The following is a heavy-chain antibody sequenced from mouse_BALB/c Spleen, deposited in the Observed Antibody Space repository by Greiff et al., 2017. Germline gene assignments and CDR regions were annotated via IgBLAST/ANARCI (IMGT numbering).Heavy chain of an antibody. Sequence: EVKLVESGGGLVQPGGSMKLSCVASGFTFSNYWMNWVRQSPEKGLEWVAEIRLKSNNYATHYAESVKGRFTISRDDSKSSVYLQMNNLRAEDTGIYYCTSLYGNYPFAYWGQGTLVTVSA. CDR3: TSLYGNYPFAY. CDR2: IRLKSNNYAT. D-gene: IGHD2-1*01. CDR1: GFTFSNYW. J-gene: IGHJ3*01. V-gene: IGHV6-6*02.